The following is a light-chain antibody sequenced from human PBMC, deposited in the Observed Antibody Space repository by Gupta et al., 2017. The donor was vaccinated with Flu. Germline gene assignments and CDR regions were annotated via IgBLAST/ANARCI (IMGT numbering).Light chain of an antibody. CDR2: AAS. CDR1: QSINNW. CDR3: QQANSFLPLT. Sequence: DIQMTQSPSSVSASVGDRVTITCRASQSINNWLAWYQHKPGKAPKLLIYAASSLQSGVPSRFSGSGSGTDFTLSISTLRPEDFATYYCQQANSFLPLTFGPGTKVDIK. J-gene: IGKJ3*01. V-gene: IGKV1D-12*01.